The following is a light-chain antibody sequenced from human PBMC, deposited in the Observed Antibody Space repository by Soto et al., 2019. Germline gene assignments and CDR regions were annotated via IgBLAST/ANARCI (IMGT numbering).Light chain of an antibody. CDR1: RGDLGSYNF. CDR2: EVT. Sequence: QSALAHPPSASRTHGLSFTISCPGPRGDLGSYNFVPWYQQLPGKAPELIIYEVTKRPSGVPDRFSGSRSGNTASLTVSGLQAEDEAVYYCTSYGGSNVPYVFGGGTKVTVL. V-gene: IGLV2-8*01. J-gene: IGLJ1*01. CDR3: TSYGGSNVPYV.